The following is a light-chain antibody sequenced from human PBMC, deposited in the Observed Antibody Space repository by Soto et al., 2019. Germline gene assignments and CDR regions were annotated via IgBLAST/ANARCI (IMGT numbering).Light chain of an antibody. Sequence: DSQMTQSQSSLSASVGDRVTITCHASQDISNYLNWYQQKPGKAPKLLIYDASNLETGVPSRFSGSGSGTDFTFTISSLQPEDIATYYCQQYDNLPLTFGGGTKVDIK. J-gene: IGKJ4*01. CDR1: QDISNY. CDR2: DAS. CDR3: QQYDNLPLT. V-gene: IGKV1-33*01.